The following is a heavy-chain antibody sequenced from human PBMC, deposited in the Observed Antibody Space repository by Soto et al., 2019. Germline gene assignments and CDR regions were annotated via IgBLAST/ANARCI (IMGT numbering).Heavy chain of an antibody. CDR3: AADCRGGSCYSHYYYYGMDV. Sequence: SVKVSCKASGFTFTSSAVQWVRQARGQRLEWIGWIVVGSGNTNYAQKFQERVTITRDMSTSTAYMELSSLRSEDTAVYYCAADCRGGSCYSHYYYYGMDVWGQGTTVTVS. CDR1: GFTFTSSA. V-gene: IGHV1-58*01. D-gene: IGHD2-15*01. CDR2: IVVGSGNT. J-gene: IGHJ6*02.